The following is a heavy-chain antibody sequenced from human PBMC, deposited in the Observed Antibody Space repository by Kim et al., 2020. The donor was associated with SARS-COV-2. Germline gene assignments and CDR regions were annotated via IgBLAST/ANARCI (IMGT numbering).Heavy chain of an antibody. V-gene: IGHV1-69*13. CDR3: ARSVAAAGIFDY. CDR1: GGTFSSYA. J-gene: IGHJ4*02. CDR2: IIPIFGTA. Sequence: SVKVSCKASGGTFSSYAISWVRQAPGQGLEWMGGIIPIFGTANYAQKFQGRVTITADESTSTAYMELSSLRSEDTAVYYCARSVAAAGIFDYWGQGTLVTVSS. D-gene: IGHD6-13*01.